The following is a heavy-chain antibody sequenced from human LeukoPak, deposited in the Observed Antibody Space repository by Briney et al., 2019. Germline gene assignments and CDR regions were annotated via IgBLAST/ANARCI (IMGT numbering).Heavy chain of an antibody. CDR1: GYTFPSYY. D-gene: IGHD4/OR15-4a*01. CDR2: INPNGGST. V-gene: IGHV1-46*01. CDR3: ARGRGFQVLGATFDY. J-gene: IGHJ4*02. Sequence: ASVTVSCKSSGYTFPSYYLHWVRQPPAQGLEWVGIINPNGGSTSYAQKFTGRVTMTRDTSTSTVYMELSSLTSEDTAVYYCARGRGFQVLGATFDYWGQGTLVTVSS.